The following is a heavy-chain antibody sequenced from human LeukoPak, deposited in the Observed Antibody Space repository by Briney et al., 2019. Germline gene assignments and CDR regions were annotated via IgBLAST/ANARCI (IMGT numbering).Heavy chain of an antibody. D-gene: IGHD1-7*01. CDR1: GFTFSSFS. CDR2: IRSGGTNT. J-gene: IGHJ4*02. V-gene: IGHV3-48*04. Sequence: GGSLRLSCAASGFTFSSFSMNWVRQAPGKGLEWVSYIRSGGTNTDYTGSVKGRFTVSRDNAKNSLYLQTNSLRAEDTAVYYCARMNYVSSGWGAPFDYWGQGTLVTVSS. CDR3: ARMNYVSSGWGAPFDY.